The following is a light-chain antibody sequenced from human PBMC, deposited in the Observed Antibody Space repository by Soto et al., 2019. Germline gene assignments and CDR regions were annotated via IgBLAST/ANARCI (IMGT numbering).Light chain of an antibody. CDR2: DAS. CDR1: QSISYN. CDR3: QQRGDWPLYT. V-gene: IGKV3-11*01. J-gene: IGKJ2*01. Sequence: EIVLTQSPATLSLSPGERATLSFRASQSISYNLAWYQQKSGQAPRLLIYDASNRSTGVPARFSGSGSGTDFTLTISSLEPEDFAVYYCQQRGDWPLYTFGQGSRLEIK.